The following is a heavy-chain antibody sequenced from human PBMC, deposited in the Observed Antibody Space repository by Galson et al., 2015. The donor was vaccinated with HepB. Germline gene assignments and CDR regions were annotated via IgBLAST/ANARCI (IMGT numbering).Heavy chain of an antibody. CDR2: IYWDDDK. J-gene: IGHJ3*02. D-gene: IGHD3-22*01. CDR1: GFSLSTSGVG. Sequence: PALVKPTQTLTLTCTFSGFSLSTSGVGVGWIRQPPGKALVWLALIYWDDDKRYSPSLKSRLTITKDTSKNQVVLTMTNMDPVDTATYYCARRYYYDSSGYSDAFDIWGQGTMVTVSS. CDR3: ARRYYYDSSGYSDAFDI. V-gene: IGHV2-5*02.